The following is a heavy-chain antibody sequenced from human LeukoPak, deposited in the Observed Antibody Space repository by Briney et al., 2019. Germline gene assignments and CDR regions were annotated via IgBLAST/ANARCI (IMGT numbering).Heavy chain of an antibody. CDR2: INHSGGT. CDR3: ARKGGGQLVNTRRWFDP. V-gene: IGHV4-34*01. CDR1: GGSLSGYY. J-gene: IGHJ5*02. Sequence: SETLSLTCGVYGGSLSGYYWSWLRQSPGKGLEWIGEINHSGGTYYSPSLKSRVTISADTSKKQFSLKLRSVTAADTAVYYCARKGGGQLVNTRRWFDPWGQGTLVTVSS. D-gene: IGHD6-13*01.